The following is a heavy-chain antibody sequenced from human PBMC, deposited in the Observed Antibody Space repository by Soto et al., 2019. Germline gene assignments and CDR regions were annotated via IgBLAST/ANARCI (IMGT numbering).Heavy chain of an antibody. CDR2: INPSGGST. J-gene: IGHJ4*02. CDR1: GYTFTSYY. Sequence: QVQLVQSGAEVKKPGASVKVSCKASGYTFTSYYMHWVRQAPGQGLEWMRIINPSGGSTSYAQKFQGRVTMTRDTSTSTVYMELSSLRSEDTAVYYCARDLVSITMVRGVTHRGVEGYWGQGTLVTVSS. CDR3: ARDLVSITMVRGVTHRGVEGY. V-gene: IGHV1-46*01. D-gene: IGHD3-10*01.